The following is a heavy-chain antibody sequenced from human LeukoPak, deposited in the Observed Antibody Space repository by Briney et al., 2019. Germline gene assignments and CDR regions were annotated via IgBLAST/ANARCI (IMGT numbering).Heavy chain of an antibody. CDR1: GYTFTSYY. J-gene: IGHJ4*02. D-gene: IGHD5-12*01. CDR3: ASGLDSYSGYDPQPY. CDR2: INPSGGST. Sequence: ASVKVSCKASGYTFTSYYMHWVRQAPGQGLEWMGIINPSGGSTSYAKKFQGRVTMTRDTSTSTVYMELSSLRSEDTAVYYCASGLDSYSGYDPQPYWGQGTLVTVSS. V-gene: IGHV1-46*01.